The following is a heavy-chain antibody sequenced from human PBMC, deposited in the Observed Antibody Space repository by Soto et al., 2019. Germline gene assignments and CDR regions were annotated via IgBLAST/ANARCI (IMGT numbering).Heavy chain of an antibody. V-gene: IGHV3-64*01. CDR2: ISSNGGST. D-gene: IGHD4-17*01. Sequence: EVQLVESGGGLVQPGGSLRLSCAASGFTFSSYAMHWVRQAPGKGLEYVSAISSNGGSTYYANSVKGRFTISRDNSKNTLYLQMGSLRAEDMAVYYCARDMTPDYGDYEFDCWGQGTLVTVSS. CDR1: GFTFSSYA. J-gene: IGHJ4*02. CDR3: ARDMTPDYGDYEFDC.